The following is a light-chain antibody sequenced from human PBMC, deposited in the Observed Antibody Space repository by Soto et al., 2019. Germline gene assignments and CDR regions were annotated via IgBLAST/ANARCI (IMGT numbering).Light chain of an antibody. CDR3: QQYGSSLT. Sequence: EIVLTQSPGTLSLSPGERAILSCRASQSVSSSYLAWYQQKPGQAPRLLIYGASSRATGIPGRFSGSGSRTDFTLTVSRLEPEDFAVYYCQQYGSSLTSGGGAKVEIK. CDR2: GAS. CDR1: QSVSSSY. V-gene: IGKV3-20*01. J-gene: IGKJ4*01.